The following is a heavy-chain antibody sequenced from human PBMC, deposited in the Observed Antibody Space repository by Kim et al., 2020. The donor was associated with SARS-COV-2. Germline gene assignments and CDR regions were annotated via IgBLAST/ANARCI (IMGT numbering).Heavy chain of an antibody. Sequence: SETLSLTCSVSGASISTNNWNWIRQPPGQGLAGVGLINIYGKVNYNPSLKSSVPITLDVFRNKFHLNLMFVPVADTAVSFYARQISGWPSGFFGSWG. J-gene: IGHJ5*01. D-gene: IGHD6-19*01. CDR3: ARQISGWPSGFFGS. CDR1: GASISTNN. V-gene: IGHV4-59*01. CDR2: INIYGKV.